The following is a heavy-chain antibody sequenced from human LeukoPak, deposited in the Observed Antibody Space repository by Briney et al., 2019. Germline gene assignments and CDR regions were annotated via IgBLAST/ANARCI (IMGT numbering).Heavy chain of an antibody. D-gene: IGHD3-22*01. CDR3: ARDHYYDSSGYDY. Sequence: GGSLRLSCAASGFPFDDYGMSWVREAPGKGLEWVSGINWNGGSTGYADSVKGRFTISRDNAKNSLYLQMNSLRAEDTALYYCARDHYYDSSGYDYWGQGTLVTVSS. CDR1: GFPFDDYG. J-gene: IGHJ4*02. V-gene: IGHV3-20*04. CDR2: INWNGGST.